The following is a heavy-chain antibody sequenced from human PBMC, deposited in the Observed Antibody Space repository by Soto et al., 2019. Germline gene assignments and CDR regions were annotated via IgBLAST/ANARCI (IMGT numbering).Heavy chain of an antibody. V-gene: IGHV3-11*01. CDR2: ISSSGSII. Sequence: QVQLVVSGGGLVKPGGSLRISCAASGFTFSDHYISWIRQAPGKGLEWVSYISSSGSIIYYADSVKGRFTISRDNAKNSLYLQMNSLSAEDTAVYYCALAGYDSNYYAVTPLSAGHFWGQGTLVTVSS. CDR1: GFTFSDHY. D-gene: IGHD4-4*01. J-gene: IGHJ4*02. CDR3: ALAGYDSNYYAVTPLSAGHF.